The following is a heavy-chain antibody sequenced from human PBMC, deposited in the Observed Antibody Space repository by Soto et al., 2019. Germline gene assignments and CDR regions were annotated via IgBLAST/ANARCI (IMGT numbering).Heavy chain of an antibody. V-gene: IGHV5-10-1*01. Sequence: GESLKISCKGSGYSFTSYWISWVRQMPGKGLEWTGRIDPSDSYTNYSPSFQGHVTISADKSISTAYLQWSSLKASDTAMYYCARPQTGTTVYYYGMDVWGQGTTVTVSS. CDR3: ARPQTGTTVYYYGMDV. CDR2: IDPSDSYT. CDR1: GYSFTSYW. J-gene: IGHJ6*02. D-gene: IGHD1-7*01.